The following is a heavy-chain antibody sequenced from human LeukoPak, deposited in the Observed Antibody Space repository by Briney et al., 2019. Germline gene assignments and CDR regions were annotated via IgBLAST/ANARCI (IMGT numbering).Heavy chain of an antibody. CDR1: GFTFSDYY. Sequence: GGSLRLSCAASGFTFSDYYMSWIRQAPGKGLEWVSYISSSGSTIYYADSVKGRFTISRDNAKNSLYLQVNSLRAEDTAVYYCARDGELELRSDAFDIWGQGTMVTVSS. CDR2: ISSSGSTI. V-gene: IGHV3-11*04. J-gene: IGHJ3*02. CDR3: ARDGELELRSDAFDI. D-gene: IGHD1-7*01.